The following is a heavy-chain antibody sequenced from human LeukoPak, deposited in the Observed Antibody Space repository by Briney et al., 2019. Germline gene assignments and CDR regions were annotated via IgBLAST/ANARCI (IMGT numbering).Heavy chain of an antibody. V-gene: IGHV4-4*07. D-gene: IGHD3-10*01. CDR1: SGSISTFY. J-gene: IGHJ6*03. CDR3: ARVRRAGINYDYMDV. Sequence: SETLSLTCTVSSGSISTFYWSWVRQPAGKGLEWNGRIFTSGSTNYNPSLKSRVTMSVDTSKNQFSLKLSSVTAADTAVYYCARVRRAGINYDYMDVWGKGTTVTISS. CDR2: IFTSGST.